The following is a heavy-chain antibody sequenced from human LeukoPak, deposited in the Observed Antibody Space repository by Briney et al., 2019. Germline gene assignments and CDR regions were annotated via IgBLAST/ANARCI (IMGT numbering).Heavy chain of an antibody. CDR3: ARGPYSYDSAGAFDI. Sequence: TLSLTPTVSRDSTTRGEYYTSSIRHPPRKRLERIVRISSSGSTNNNPSLTSRVTISVDTSKNQFSLKLSSVTAADTAVYFCARGPYSYDSAGAFDIWGQGTMVTVSS. V-gene: IGHV4-61*02. J-gene: IGHJ3*02. CDR2: ISSSGST. D-gene: IGHD3-22*01. CDR1: RDSTTRGEYY.